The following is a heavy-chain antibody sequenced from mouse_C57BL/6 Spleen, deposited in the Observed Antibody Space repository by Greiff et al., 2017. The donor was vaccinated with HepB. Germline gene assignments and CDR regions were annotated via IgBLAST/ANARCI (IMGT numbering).Heavy chain of an antibody. CDR2: INPGSGGT. J-gene: IGHJ2*01. D-gene: IGHD2-1*01. CDR1: GYAFTNYL. Sequence: VKLQQSGAELVRPGTSVKVSCKASGYAFTNYLIEWVKQRPGQGLEWIGVINPGSGGTNYNEKFKGKATLTADKSSSTAYMQLSSLTSEDSAVYFCASSGNYDGGDYWGQGTTLTVSS. CDR3: ASSGNYDGGDY. V-gene: IGHV1-54*01.